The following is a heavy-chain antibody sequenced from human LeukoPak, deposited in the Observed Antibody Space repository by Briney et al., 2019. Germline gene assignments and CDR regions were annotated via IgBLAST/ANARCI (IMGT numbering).Heavy chain of an antibody. CDR1: GGTFSSYA. CDR3: ARDHCSGGSCYSRGPWHNGFDP. Sequence: GASVKVSCKASGGTFSSYAISWVRQAPGQGLEWMGRIIPIFGIANYAQKFQGRVTITADKSTSTAYMELSSLRSEDTAVYYCARDHCSGGSCYSRGPWHNGFDPWGQGTLVTVSS. V-gene: IGHV1-69*04. CDR2: IIPIFGIA. J-gene: IGHJ5*02. D-gene: IGHD2-15*01.